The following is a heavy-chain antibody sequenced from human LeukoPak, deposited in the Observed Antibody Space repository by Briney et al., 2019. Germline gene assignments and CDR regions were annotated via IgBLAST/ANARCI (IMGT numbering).Heavy chain of an antibody. D-gene: IGHD2-2*01. CDR3: ARDPRQYCSSTSCYYNWFDP. J-gene: IGHJ5*02. Sequence: GASVKVSCKASGYTFTSYGISWVRQAPGQGLEWMGWISAYNGNTNYAQKLQGRVTMTTDTSTSTAYMELRGLRSDDTAVYYCARDPRQYCSSTSCYYNWFDPWGQGTLVTVSS. CDR2: ISAYNGNT. CDR1: GYTFTSYG. V-gene: IGHV1-18*01.